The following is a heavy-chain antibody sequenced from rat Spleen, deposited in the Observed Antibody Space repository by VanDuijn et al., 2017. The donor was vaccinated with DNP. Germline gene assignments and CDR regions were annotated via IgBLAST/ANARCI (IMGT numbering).Heavy chain of an antibody. CDR1: GFTFNNYW. CDR3: VSPAYYAGSYPFF. CDR2: ITSSGGDS. J-gene: IGHJ1*01. Sequence: EVQLVESGGGLVQPGRSLKLSCVASGFTFNNYWMTWTRQVPGKGLEWVASITSSGGDSYYPDSVKGRFTISRDNAKSTLYLQMNSLRSEDMATYYCVSPAYYAGSYPFFWGPGTMVTVSS. V-gene: IGHV5-31*01. D-gene: IGHD1-12*02.